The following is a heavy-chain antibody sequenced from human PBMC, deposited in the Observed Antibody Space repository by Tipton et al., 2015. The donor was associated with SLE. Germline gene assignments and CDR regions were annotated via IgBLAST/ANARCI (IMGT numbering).Heavy chain of an antibody. CDR1: GFTFNRYW. CDR3: ARDDTTDSSGMNAFDL. V-gene: IGHV3-74*01. CDR2: IDSDGTIT. D-gene: IGHD1-26*01. J-gene: IGHJ3*01. Sequence: SLRLSCAASGFTFNRYWMHWVRQAPGKGLMWVSRIDSDGTITNYADTVKGRFTISRDNAKNSLYLQLNSLRVEDSAVYHCARDDTTDSSGMNAFDLWGRGTVVTVSS.